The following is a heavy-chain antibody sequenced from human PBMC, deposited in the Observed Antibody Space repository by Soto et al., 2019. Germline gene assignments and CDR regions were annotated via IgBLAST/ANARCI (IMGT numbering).Heavy chain of an antibody. CDR2: ISYDGSNK. Sequence: GGSLRLSCAASGFTFSSYAMHWVRQAPGKGLEWVAVISYDGSNKYYADSVKGRFTISRDNSKNTLYLQMNSLRAEDTAVYYCARDSDSSLLYYYYGMDVWGQGTTVTVSS. CDR3: ARDSDSSLLYYYYGMDV. J-gene: IGHJ6*02. V-gene: IGHV3-30-3*01. D-gene: IGHD6-13*01. CDR1: GFTFSSYA.